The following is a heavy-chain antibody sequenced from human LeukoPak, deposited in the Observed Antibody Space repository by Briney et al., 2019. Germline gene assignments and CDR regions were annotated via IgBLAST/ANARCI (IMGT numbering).Heavy chain of an antibody. Sequence: GGSLRLSCAASGFTFSNYGIHWVRQAPGKGLEWVAIMSYDGSNKYYADSVKGRFTISRDNSKNTLYLQMNSLRAEDTAVYYCAKDWNSYDFWSGSFDYWGQGTLVTVSS. J-gene: IGHJ4*02. CDR3: AKDWNSYDFWSGSFDY. CDR1: GFTFSNYG. V-gene: IGHV3-30*18. D-gene: IGHD3-3*01. CDR2: MSYDGSNK.